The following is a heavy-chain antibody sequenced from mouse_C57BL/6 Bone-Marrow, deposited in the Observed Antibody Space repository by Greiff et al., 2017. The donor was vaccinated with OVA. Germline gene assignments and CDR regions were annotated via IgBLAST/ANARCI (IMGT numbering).Heavy chain of an antibody. V-gene: IGHV1-55*01. CDR3: ARRYYGSSYWYFDV. CDR2: IYPGSGST. J-gene: IGHJ1*03. CDR1: GYTFTSYW. D-gene: IGHD1-1*01. Sequence: QVQLQQPGAALVKPGASVKMSCKASGYTFTSYWITWVKQRPGQGLEWIGDIYPGSGSTNYNEKFKSKATLTVDTSSSTAYMQLSSLTSEDSAVYYCARRYYGSSYWYFDVWGTGTTVTVSS.